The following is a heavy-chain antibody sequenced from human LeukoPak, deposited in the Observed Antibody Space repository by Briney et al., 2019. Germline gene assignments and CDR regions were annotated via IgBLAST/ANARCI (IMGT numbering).Heavy chain of an antibody. J-gene: IGHJ4*02. D-gene: IGHD3-9*01. V-gene: IGHV1-2*02. Sequence: GASVTVSFTSSGSTCTVYYMHWVRQAPLQGLEWMGWIKPNSGGTNYAQKFQGRVTMTRDTSISTAYMELSRLRSDDTAVYYCARELYDTLTGYYNGLDYWGQGTLVTVSS. CDR3: ARELYDTLTGYYNGLDY. CDR2: IKPNSGGT. CDR1: GSTCTVYY.